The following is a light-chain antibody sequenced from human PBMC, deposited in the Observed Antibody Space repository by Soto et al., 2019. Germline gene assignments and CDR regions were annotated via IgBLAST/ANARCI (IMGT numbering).Light chain of an antibody. V-gene: IGKV3-11*01. CDR1: QRVDSY. J-gene: IGKJ5*01. CDR3: QERGHRLRT. Sequence: EIVLTQSPATLSLSPGERATLSCRASQRVDSYLAWYQQKPGQAPRLLISDASNSATGIPARFSASGSGTDFTLTISGLEPEDFADYFCQERGHRLRTFGQGTRLESK. CDR2: DAS.